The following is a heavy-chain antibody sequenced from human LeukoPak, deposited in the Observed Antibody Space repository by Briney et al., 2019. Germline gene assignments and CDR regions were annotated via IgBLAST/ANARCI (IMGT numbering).Heavy chain of an antibody. D-gene: IGHD2-2*02. CDR2: IYYSGTT. Sequence: SETLSLTCTVSGSSISSGDYYWSWIRQPPGKGLEWIGYIYYSGTTFYNPSLKSRVIISLDTSKNQFSLRLSSVTAADTAVYYCASWLVVPAAIDYWGQGTLVTVSS. CDR1: GSSISSGDYY. CDR3: ASWLVVPAAIDY. J-gene: IGHJ4*02. V-gene: IGHV4-30-4*01.